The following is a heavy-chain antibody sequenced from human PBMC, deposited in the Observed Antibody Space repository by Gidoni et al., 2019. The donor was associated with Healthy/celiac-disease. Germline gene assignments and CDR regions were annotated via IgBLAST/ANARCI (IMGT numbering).Heavy chain of an antibody. Sequence: QLQLQESGPGLVKPSATLSLTCTVSGCSIISSSYYWGWIRQPPGKGLEWIGSIYYSGSTYYNPSLKSRVTISVDTSKNQFSLKLSSVTAADTAVYYCARDRRAGAAALTDYWGQGTLVTVSS. CDR3: ARDRRAGAAALTDY. CDR2: IYYSGST. J-gene: IGHJ4*02. D-gene: IGHD6-13*01. CDR1: GCSIISSSYY. V-gene: IGHV4-39*07.